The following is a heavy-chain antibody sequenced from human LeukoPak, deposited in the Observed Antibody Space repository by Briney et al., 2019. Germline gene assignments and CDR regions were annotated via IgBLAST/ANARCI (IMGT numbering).Heavy chain of an antibody. J-gene: IGHJ5*02. CDR2: IYYSGST. Sequence: SETLSLTCTVSGGSISSSTYYWGWIRQPPGKGLEWIGSIYYSGSTYYNPSLKSRVTISVDTSKNQFSLKLSSVTAADTAVYYCARGCSSSWYLPTYWFDPWGQGTLVTVSS. D-gene: IGHD6-13*01. CDR1: GGSISSSTYY. V-gene: IGHV4-39*01. CDR3: ARGCSSSWYLPTYWFDP.